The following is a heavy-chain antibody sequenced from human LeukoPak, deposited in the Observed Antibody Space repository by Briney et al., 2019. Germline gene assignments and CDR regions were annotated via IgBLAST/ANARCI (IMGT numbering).Heavy chain of an antibody. J-gene: IGHJ5*02. Sequence: PSETLSLTCTVSGGSVSGYYWSWTRQPPGKGLEWIGYIYYSGSTNYNPSLKSRVTISVDTSENQFSLKLTSVTAADTAVYYCARDREYSSSGLVWFDPWGHGILVTVSS. CDR3: ARDREYSSSGLVWFDP. CDR1: GGSVSGYY. V-gene: IGHV4-59*02. CDR2: IYYSGST. D-gene: IGHD6-6*01.